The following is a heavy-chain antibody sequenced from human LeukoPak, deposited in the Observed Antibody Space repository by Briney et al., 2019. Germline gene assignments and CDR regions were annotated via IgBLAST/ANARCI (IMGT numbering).Heavy chain of an antibody. V-gene: IGHV4-38-2*02. CDR3: ARDLWYYDSSGYPS. Sequence: PSETLSLTCTVSGYSISSGYYWGWIRQPPGKGLEWIGSIYHSGSTYYNPSLKSRVTISVDTSKNQFSLKLSSVTAADTAVYYCARDLWYYDSSGYPSWGQGTLVTVSS. D-gene: IGHD3-22*01. CDR1: GYSISSGYY. CDR2: IYHSGST. J-gene: IGHJ4*02.